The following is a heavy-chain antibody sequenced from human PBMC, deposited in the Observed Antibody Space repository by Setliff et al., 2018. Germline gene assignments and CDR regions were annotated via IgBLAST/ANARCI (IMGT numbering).Heavy chain of an antibody. CDR1: GYTFTSYV. D-gene: IGHD3-3*01. Sequence: ASVKVSCKASGYTFTSYVMNWVRQAPGQGLEWMGWINTNTGNPTYAQGFTGRFVFSLDTSVSTAYLQISSLKAEGTAVYYCARGPLHYDFWSGYYSLRGYFDYWGQGTLVTVSS. V-gene: IGHV7-4-1*02. CDR2: INTNTGNP. CDR3: ARGPLHYDFWSGYYSLRGYFDY. J-gene: IGHJ4*02.